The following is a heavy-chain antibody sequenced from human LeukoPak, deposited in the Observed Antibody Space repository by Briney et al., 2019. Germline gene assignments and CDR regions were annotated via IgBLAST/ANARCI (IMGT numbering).Heavy chain of an antibody. V-gene: IGHV4-61*02. Sequence: SETLSLTCTVSGGSVSSSYYYWSWIRQPAGKGLEWIGRIYTSGSTNYNPSLKSRVTISVDTSKNQFSLKLSSVTAADTAVYYCATIMGPYDFWSGYYRDYWGQGTLVTVSS. J-gene: IGHJ4*02. CDR2: IYTSGST. CDR3: ATIMGPYDFWSGYYRDY. D-gene: IGHD3-3*01. CDR1: GGSVSSSYYY.